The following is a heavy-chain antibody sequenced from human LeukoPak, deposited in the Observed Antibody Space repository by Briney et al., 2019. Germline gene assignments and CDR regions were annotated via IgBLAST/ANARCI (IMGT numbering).Heavy chain of an antibody. D-gene: IGHD6-13*01. CDR3: ATPFDSSSWFDY. V-gene: IGHV1-2*02. CDR2: INPNSGGT. CDR1: GYTFTGYY. Sequence: GASVKVSCKASGYTFTGYYMHWVRQAPGQRLEWMGWINPNSGGTNYAQKFQGRVTMTRDTSISTAYMELSRLRSDDTAVYYCATPFDSSSWFDYWGQGTLVTVSS. J-gene: IGHJ4*02.